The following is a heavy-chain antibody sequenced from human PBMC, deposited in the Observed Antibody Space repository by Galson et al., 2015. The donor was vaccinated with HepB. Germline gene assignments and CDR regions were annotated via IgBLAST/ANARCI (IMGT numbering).Heavy chain of an antibody. J-gene: IGHJ4*02. CDR3: ARDHSTTSLDY. CDR2: IWYDGSSK. D-gene: IGHD1-14*01. V-gene: IGHV3-33*01. Sequence: SLRLSCAASGFTFSSYAMHWVRQAPGKGLEWVAVIWYDGSSKYYAESVKGRFTVSRDNSKGTLFLQMNSLRAEDTAVYYCARDHSTTSLDYWGQGTLITVSS. CDR1: GFTFSSYA.